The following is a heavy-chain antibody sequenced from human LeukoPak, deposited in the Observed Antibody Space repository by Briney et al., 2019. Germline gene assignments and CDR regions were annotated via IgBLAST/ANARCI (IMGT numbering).Heavy chain of an antibody. J-gene: IGHJ1*01. CDR1: GFTFSSYD. Sequence: GGSLRLSCAASGFTFSSYDMHWVRQATGKGLEWVSAIGTAGDTYYPGSVKGRFTISRENAKNSLYLQMNSLRAGDTAVYYCASGGIYYGSSGYYSWYFQHWGQGTLVTVSS. V-gene: IGHV3-13*01. CDR3: ASGGIYYGSSGYYSWYFQH. CDR2: IGTAGDT. D-gene: IGHD3-22*01.